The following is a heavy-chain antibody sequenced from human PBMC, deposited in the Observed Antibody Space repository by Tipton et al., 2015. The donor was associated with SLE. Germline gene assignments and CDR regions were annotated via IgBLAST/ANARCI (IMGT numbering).Heavy chain of an antibody. CDR3: AKWHSLALAPVTY. V-gene: IGHV3-23*01. Sequence: GSLRLSCAASGFTFSNYGMSWVRQSPERGLEWVSSLTATGDKTYYADSVKGRFTVSRDNGENTLSLHMHNLRVEDTGVYYCAKWHSLALAPVTYGGQGTLVSVSS. J-gene: IGHJ4*02. D-gene: IGHD3-16*01. CDR1: GFTFSNYG. CDR2: LTATGDKT.